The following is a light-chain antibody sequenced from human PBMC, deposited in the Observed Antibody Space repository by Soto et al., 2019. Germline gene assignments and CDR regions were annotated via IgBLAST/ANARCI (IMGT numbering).Light chain of an antibody. CDR2: GNS. Sequence: QSVLTQPPSVSGAARQRVTSSCTGSSSKIGAGYDVHWYQQLPGTAPKLLIDGNSNRPSGVPDRFSGSKSGTSASLAITGLQAEDEADYYCQSYDSSLRVSVFGGGTKLTVL. V-gene: IGLV1-40*01. CDR3: QSYDSSLRVSV. J-gene: IGLJ2*01. CDR1: SSKIGAGYD.